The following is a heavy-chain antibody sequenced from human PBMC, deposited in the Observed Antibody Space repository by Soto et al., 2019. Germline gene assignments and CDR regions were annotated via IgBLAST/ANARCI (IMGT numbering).Heavy chain of an antibody. CDR2: ISGSGGST. V-gene: IGHV3-23*01. CDR1: GFTFSSYA. D-gene: IGHD3-3*01. J-gene: IGHJ4*02. Sequence: ESGGGLVQPGGSLRLSCAASGFTFSSYAMSWVRQAPGKGLEWVSAISGSGGSTYYADSVKGRFTISRDNSKNTLYLQMNSLRAEDTAVYYCAKGVGVTIFGVVHYYFDYWGQGTLVTVSS. CDR3: AKGVGVTIFGVVHYYFDY.